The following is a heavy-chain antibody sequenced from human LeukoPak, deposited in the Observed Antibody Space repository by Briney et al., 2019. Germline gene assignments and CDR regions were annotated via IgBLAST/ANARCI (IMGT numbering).Heavy chain of an antibody. CDR1: GGSISSSSYY. V-gene: IGHV4-39*01. J-gene: IGHJ4*02. CDR2: IDYSGST. CDR3: ARLPNRGYCSSTSCYYFDY. Sequence: PSETLSLTCTVSGGSISSSSYYWGWIRQPPGKGLEWIGSIDYSGSTYYNPSLKSRVTICVNTTKNQFSIKLSSVTAADTAVYYCARLPNRGYCSSTSCYYFDYWGQGTLVTVSS. D-gene: IGHD2-2*01.